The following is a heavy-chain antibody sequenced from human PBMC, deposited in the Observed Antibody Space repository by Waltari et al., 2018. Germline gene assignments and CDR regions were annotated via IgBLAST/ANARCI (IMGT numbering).Heavy chain of an antibody. J-gene: IGHJ4*02. CDR2: ISSSTTYI. CDR3: VSGGWGFYFDY. V-gene: IGHV3-21*01. CDR1: GFSLSRYS. Sequence: EVQLVESGGGLVKPGGSLRLSCRASGFSLSRYSMNWVRQAPGKGLEWVSSISSSTTYIHYADSVKGRFTISRDNAKNSLYLQMNSLRVEDTAVYYCVSGGWGFYFDYWGQGTVVTVSS. D-gene: IGHD7-27*01.